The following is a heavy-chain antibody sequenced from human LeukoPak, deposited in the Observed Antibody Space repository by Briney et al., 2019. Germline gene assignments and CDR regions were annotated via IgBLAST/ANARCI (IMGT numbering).Heavy chain of an antibody. D-gene: IGHD3-10*01. CDR1: GFTFSSNA. CDR3: AKGRTMVRGVISVPYYFDY. Sequence: GGSLRLSCVVSGFTFSSNAMSWVRQAPGKGLEWVSVISGSGGSTYYADSVKGRFTISRDNSKNTLYLQMNSLRAEDTAVYYCAKGRTMVRGVISVPYYFDYWGQGTLVTVSS. V-gene: IGHV3-23*01. J-gene: IGHJ4*02. CDR2: ISGSGGST.